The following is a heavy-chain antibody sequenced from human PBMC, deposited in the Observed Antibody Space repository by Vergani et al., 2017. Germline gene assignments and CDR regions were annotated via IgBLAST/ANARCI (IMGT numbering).Heavy chain of an antibody. Sequence: QVQLQESGPGLVKPSETLSLTCAVSGYSISSAYYWGWIRQPPGKGLEGIGSIYHSGSTYYNPSLKSRVTISVDTSKNHFSLKLSSVTAADTAVYYCARLPGSWLYYFDYWGQGTLVTVSS. CDR3: ARLPGSWLYYFDY. J-gene: IGHJ4*02. D-gene: IGHD6-13*01. CDR1: GYSISSAYY. CDR2: IYHSGST. V-gene: IGHV4-38-2*01.